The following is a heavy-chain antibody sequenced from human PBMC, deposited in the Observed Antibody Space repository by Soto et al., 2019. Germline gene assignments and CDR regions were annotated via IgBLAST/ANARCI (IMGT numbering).Heavy chain of an antibody. CDR3: ARDLVRGGVPSNWFDP. J-gene: IGHJ5*02. CDR1: GFTFSSYG. CDR2: IWYDGSNK. D-gene: IGHD3-10*01. Sequence: QVQLVESGGGVVQPGRSLRLSCAASGFTFSSYGMHWVRQAPGKGLEWVAVIWYDGSNKYYADSVKGRFTISRDNSKNTLYLQMNSLRAEDTAVYYCARDLVRGGVPSNWFDPWGQGTLVTVSS. V-gene: IGHV3-33*01.